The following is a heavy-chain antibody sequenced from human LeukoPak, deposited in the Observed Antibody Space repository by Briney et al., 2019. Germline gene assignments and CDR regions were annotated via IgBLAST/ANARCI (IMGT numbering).Heavy chain of an antibody. CDR3: ARDLLNEGNHLDY. J-gene: IGHJ4*02. V-gene: IGHV4-30-4*01. CDR2: IYYSGST. CDR1: GGSISSGDYY. Sequence: SETLSLTCTVSGGSISSGDYYWSWIRQPPGKGLERIGYIYYSGSTYYNPSLKSRVTISVDTSKNQFSLKLSSVTAADTAVYYCARDLLNEGNHLDYWGQGTLVTVSS. D-gene: IGHD4-23*01.